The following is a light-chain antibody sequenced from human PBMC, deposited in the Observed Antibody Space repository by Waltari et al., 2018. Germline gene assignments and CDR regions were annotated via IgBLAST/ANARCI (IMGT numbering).Light chain of an antibody. V-gene: IGKV3D-15*01. CDR2: GAS. CDR1: QSISTN. J-gene: IGKJ5*01. Sequence: EIVMTQSPATVSVSPGERATLPCRASQSISTNLPWYQQKPGQAPRLLIYGASTRATGIPVRFSGSGSGTEFTLTISSLQSEDFGLYYCQQYNNWPLTVTFGQGTRLDI. CDR3: QQYNNWPLTVT.